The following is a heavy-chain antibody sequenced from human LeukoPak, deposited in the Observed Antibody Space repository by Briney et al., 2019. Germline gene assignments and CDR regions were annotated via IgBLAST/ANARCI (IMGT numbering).Heavy chain of an antibody. D-gene: IGHD2-2*01. CDR1: GGSFSGYY. Sequence: SETLSLTCAVYGGSFSGYYWSWIRQPPGKWLEWIGEINHGGSTNYNPSLKSRVTISVDTSKNQFALKLSSVTAADTAVYYCARDERYCSSTSCYGGVPNFYYYYGMDVWGQGTTVTVSS. J-gene: IGHJ6*02. V-gene: IGHV4-34*01. CDR2: INHGGST. CDR3: ARDERYCSSTSCYGGVPNFYYYYGMDV.